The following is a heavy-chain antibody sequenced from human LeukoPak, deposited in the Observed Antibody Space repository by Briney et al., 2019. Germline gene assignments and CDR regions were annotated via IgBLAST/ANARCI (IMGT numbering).Heavy chain of an antibody. CDR1: GYTFTSYD. Sequence: DSVKVSCKASGYTFTSYDINWVRQATGQGLEWMGWMNPNSGNTGYAQKFQGRVTITRNTSISTAYMELSSLRSEDTAVYYCASRGYSYNWFDPWGQGTLVTVSS. D-gene: IGHD5-18*01. CDR2: MNPNSGNT. V-gene: IGHV1-8*03. CDR3: ASRGYSYNWFDP. J-gene: IGHJ5*02.